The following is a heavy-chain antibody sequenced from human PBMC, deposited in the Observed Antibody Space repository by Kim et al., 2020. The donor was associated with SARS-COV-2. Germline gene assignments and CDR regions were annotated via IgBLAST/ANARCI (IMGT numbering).Heavy chain of an antibody. CDR1: GFTFSSYA. CDR3: AKDRRLGYDPRPYYFDY. CDR2: ISGSGGST. J-gene: IGHJ4*02. V-gene: IGHV3-23*01. D-gene: IGHD5-12*01. Sequence: GGSLRLSCAASGFTFSSYAMSWVRQAPGKGLELVSAISGSGGSTYYADSVKGRFTISRDNSKNTLYLQMNSLRAEDTAVYYCAKDRRLGYDPRPYYFDYWGQGTLVTVSS.